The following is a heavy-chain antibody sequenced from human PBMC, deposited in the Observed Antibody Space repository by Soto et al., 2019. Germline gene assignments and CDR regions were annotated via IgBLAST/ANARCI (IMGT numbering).Heavy chain of an antibody. Sequence: QLQLQESGPGLVKPSETLSLTCTVSGGSISSSSYYWGWIRQPPGKGLEWIGSIYYSGSTYYNPSLKSRVTMSVDTSNNQFSLKLSSVTAADTAVYYCASLWARDYWGQGTLVTVSS. D-gene: IGHD7-27*01. J-gene: IGHJ4*02. CDR2: IYYSGST. CDR3: ASLWARDY. V-gene: IGHV4-39*01. CDR1: GGSISSSSYY.